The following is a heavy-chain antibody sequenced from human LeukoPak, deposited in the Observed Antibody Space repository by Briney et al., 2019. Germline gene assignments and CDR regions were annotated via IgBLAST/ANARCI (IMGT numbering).Heavy chain of an antibody. CDR2: IHPNDFNT. V-gene: IGHV5-51*01. CDR1: W. Sequence: WXGWXRXMPXKGVEWMGIIHPNDFNTRYSPSFQGQVTFSADKSISTAYLQWSSLKASDTAMYYCARPGSGWSLDYWGQGTLVTVSS. D-gene: IGHD6-19*01. CDR3: ARPGSGWSLDY. J-gene: IGHJ4*02.